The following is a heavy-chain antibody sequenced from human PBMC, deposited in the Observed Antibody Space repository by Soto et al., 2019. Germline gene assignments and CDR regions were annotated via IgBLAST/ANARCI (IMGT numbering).Heavy chain of an antibody. CDR2: ISWDDDK. CDR1: GFSLTTSGVG. CDR3: AHRVLRTVFGLVTTTAIYFDF. Sequence: QITLNESGPTVVRPTETLTLTCRFSGFSLTTSGVGVGWIRQSPGKAPEWLALISWDDDKRYSASLKSRLTITKDTSKIQVVLTVSDLDPTDTATYYCAHRVLRTVFGLVTTTAIYFDFWGQGTPVAVSS. J-gene: IGHJ4*02. D-gene: IGHD3-3*01. V-gene: IGHV2-5*02.